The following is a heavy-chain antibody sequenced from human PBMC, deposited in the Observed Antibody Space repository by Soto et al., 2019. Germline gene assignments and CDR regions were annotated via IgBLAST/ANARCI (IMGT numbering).Heavy chain of an antibody. CDR3: GKDPNGDYVGGFEF. J-gene: IGHJ3*01. CDR1: GFIFNNYA. D-gene: IGHD4-17*01. V-gene: IGHV3-23*01. CDR2: ISASGSRT. Sequence: PRLSCAASGFIFNNYAMSWVRQAPGKGLEWVPGISASGSRTFYADSVKGRFTVSRSFSKNTLSLQMDSLRAEDTAVYFCGKDPNGDYVGGFEFWGPGTMVTVSS.